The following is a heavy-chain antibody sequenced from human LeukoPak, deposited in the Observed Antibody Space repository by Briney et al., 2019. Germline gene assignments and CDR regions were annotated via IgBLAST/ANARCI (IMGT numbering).Heavy chain of an antibody. CDR1: GYSFTSYW. J-gene: IGHJ4*02. D-gene: IGHD2-15*01. CDR2: IYPGDSDT. V-gene: IGHV5-51*01. CDR3: ARRDCSGGSCFHFDY. Sequence: GESQKISCKGSGYSFTSYWIGWVRQMPGKGLEWMGIIYPGDSDTRYSPSFQGQVTISADKSISTAYLQWSSLKASDTAMYYCARRDCSGGSCFHFDYWGQGTLVTVSS.